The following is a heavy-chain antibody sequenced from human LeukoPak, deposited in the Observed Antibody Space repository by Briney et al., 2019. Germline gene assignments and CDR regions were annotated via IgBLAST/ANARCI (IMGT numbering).Heavy chain of an antibody. J-gene: IGHJ4*02. V-gene: IGHV3-21*04. Sequence: GGSLRLSCAASGFTFSSYGMSWVRQAPGKGLEWVSAISSDSRYIYYADSMKGRFTISRDNAKNSLYLQMNSLRAEDTAVYYCAKEEWLLAVYFDYWGQGTLVTVSS. CDR2: ISSDSRYI. D-gene: IGHD3-3*01. CDR3: AKEEWLLAVYFDY. CDR1: GFTFSSYG.